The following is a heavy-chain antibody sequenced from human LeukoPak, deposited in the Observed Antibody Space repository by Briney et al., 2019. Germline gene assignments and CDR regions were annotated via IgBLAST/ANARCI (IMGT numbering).Heavy chain of an antibody. D-gene: IGHD1-26*01. J-gene: IGHJ4*02. CDR3: ARDSGSYSGFDY. CDR2: IYSGGST. CDR1: GFTVSSNY. Sequence: GGSLRLSCAASGFTVSSNYMSWVRQAPGEGLEWVSAIYSGGSTYYADSVKGRFTISRDNSKNTLYLQMNSLRAEDTAVYYCARDSGSYSGFDYWGQGTLVTVSS. V-gene: IGHV3-53*01.